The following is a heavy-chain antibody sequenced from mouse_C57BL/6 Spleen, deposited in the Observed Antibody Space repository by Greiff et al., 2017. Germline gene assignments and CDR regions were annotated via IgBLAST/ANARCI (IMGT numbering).Heavy chain of an antibody. V-gene: IGHV5-4*03. J-gene: IGHJ4*01. CDR3: ARGHYGSSYARDY. D-gene: IGHD1-1*01. Sequence: EVMLVESGGGLVKPGGSLKLSCAASGFTFSSYAMSWVRQTPEKRLEWVATISDGGSYTYYPDNVKGRFTISRDNAKNNLYLQMSHLKSEDTAMYYCARGHYGSSYARDYWGQGTSVTVSS. CDR1: GFTFSSYA. CDR2: ISDGGSYT.